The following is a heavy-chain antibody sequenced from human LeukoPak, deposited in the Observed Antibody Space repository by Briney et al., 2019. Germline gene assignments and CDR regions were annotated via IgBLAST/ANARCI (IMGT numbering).Heavy chain of an antibody. Sequence: SETLSLTCSVSGGSVSRDYWSWIRQPPGKRLEWLGYIYNIGGTNYNPSLKSRVSISVDTSKNQFSLMLTSVTAADTAVYYCAGEAVAGTLDYWGQGALVTVSS. D-gene: IGHD6-19*01. CDR3: AGEAVAGTLDY. V-gene: IGHV4-59*02. CDR2: IYNIGGT. CDR1: GGSVSRDY. J-gene: IGHJ4*02.